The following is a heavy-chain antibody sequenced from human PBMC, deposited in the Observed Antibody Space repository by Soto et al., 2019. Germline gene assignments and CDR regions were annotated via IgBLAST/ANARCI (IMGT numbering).Heavy chain of an antibody. CDR3: ARFNRYFDL. CDR2: IYYRGST. V-gene: IGHV4-59*01. Sequence: QVQLQESGPGLVKPSETLSLTCTVSGGSISSYYWSWIRQPPGKGLEWIGYIYYRGSTNYNPSLKRRVTISVDTSKNQFSLKLSSVTAADTAMYYCARFNRYFDLWGRGTLVTVSS. CDR1: GGSISSYY. J-gene: IGHJ2*01.